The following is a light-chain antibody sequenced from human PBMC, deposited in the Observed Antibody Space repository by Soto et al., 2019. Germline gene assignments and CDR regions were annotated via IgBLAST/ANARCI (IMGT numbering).Light chain of an antibody. CDR3: CSYAGSRSWV. J-gene: IGLJ3*02. CDR1: SNDVGNYNL. CDR2: EGS. Sequence: QAVVTQPASVSGSPGQSITMSCTGTSNDVGNYNLVSWYQQHPGKAPKLMIYEGSKRPSGVSNRFSGSRSGNTASLTISGLQAEDEADYYCCSYAGSRSWVFGGGTKLTVL. V-gene: IGLV2-23*01.